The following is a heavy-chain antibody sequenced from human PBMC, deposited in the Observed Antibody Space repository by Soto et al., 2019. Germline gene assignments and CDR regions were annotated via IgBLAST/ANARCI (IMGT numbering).Heavy chain of an antibody. Sequence: SETLSLPCTVSGYSISSGYYWSWIRQTPGKGLEWIGSISHSGTSFYNPSLRSRVTISMDTSNNHFSLKLNSLADTDPAVYDCATASGGHSGWGHWSDPCGQGTLDTVSS. D-gene: IGHD2-21*02. CDR1: GYSISSGYY. CDR2: ISHSGTS. J-gene: IGHJ5*02. CDR3: ATASGGHSGWGHWSDP. V-gene: IGHV4-38-2*02.